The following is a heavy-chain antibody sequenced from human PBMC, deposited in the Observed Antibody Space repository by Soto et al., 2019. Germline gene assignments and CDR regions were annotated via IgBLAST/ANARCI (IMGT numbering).Heavy chain of an antibody. Sequence: GESLRLSCAAAGFTFSSYAMSWVRQAPGKGLEWVSAISGSGGITYYADSVKGRFTTSRDNSKNTLYLQMNSLRAEDTAVYYCAKGGSYYYDSSGYYPDAFDIWGQGTMVTGSS. CDR3: AKGGSYYYDSSGYYPDAFDI. V-gene: IGHV3-23*01. CDR1: GFTFSSYA. J-gene: IGHJ3*02. CDR2: ISGSGGIT. D-gene: IGHD3-22*01.